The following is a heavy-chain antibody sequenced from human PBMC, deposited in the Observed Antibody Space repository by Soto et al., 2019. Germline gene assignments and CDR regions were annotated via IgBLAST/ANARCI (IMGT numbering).Heavy chain of an antibody. Sequence: PWATLSPTCPLSGASISSHYWSWIRQPPGKGLEWIGYIYYSRSTNYNPSLKSRVTISVDTSKNQFSLKLSSVTAADTAVYYCARHVDGNWFDPWGQGTLVNVSS. V-gene: IGHV4-59*08. D-gene: IGHD5-12*01. CDR1: GASISSHY. CDR2: IYYSRST. CDR3: ARHVDGNWFDP. J-gene: IGHJ5*02.